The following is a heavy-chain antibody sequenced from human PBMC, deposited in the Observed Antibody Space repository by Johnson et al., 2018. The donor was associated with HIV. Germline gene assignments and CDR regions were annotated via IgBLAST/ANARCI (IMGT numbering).Heavy chain of an antibody. Sequence: QVQLVESGGGVVQPGGSLRLSCAASGLTFSSYGMHWVRQAPGKGLEWVAFIRYDGSNKYYADSVKGRFTISRDNSKNTLYLQMNSLRAEDTAVYYCALTDYGDYPQRVPDAFDIWGQGTMVTVSS. J-gene: IGHJ3*02. CDR1: GLTFSSYG. CDR2: IRYDGSNK. V-gene: IGHV3-30*02. CDR3: ALTDYGDYPQRVPDAFDI. D-gene: IGHD4-17*01.